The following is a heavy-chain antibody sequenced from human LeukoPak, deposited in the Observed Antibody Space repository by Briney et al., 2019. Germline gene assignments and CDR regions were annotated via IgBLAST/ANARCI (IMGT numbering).Heavy chain of an antibody. Sequence: GGSLRLSCAASGFTFSSYEMNWVRQAPGEGPEWVSYISSSGSTLFYAVSVKGRFTISRDNAKNSLYLQMNRLRAEDTAVYYCARENAYSSSSGSFDYWGQGTLVTVSS. CDR3: ARENAYSSSSGSFDY. CDR1: GFTFSSYE. CDR2: ISSSGSTL. V-gene: IGHV3-48*03. D-gene: IGHD6-6*01. J-gene: IGHJ4*02.